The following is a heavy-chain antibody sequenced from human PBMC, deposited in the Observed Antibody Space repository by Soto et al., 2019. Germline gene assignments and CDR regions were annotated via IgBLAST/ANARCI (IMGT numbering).Heavy chain of an antibody. D-gene: IGHD5-12*01. CDR1: GFTFSSYA. Sequence: GGSLRLSCAASGFTFSSYAMSWVRQAPGKGLEWVSAISGSGGSTYYADSVKGRFTISRDNSKNTLYLQMNSLRAEDTAVYYCAKETGIVATIDRFGAAENWFDPWGQGTLVTVSS. CDR3: AKETGIVATIDRFGAAENWFDP. CDR2: ISGSGGST. J-gene: IGHJ5*02. V-gene: IGHV3-23*01.